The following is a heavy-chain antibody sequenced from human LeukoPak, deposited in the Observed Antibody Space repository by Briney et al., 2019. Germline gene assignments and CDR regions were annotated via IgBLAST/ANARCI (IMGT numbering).Heavy chain of an antibody. D-gene: IGHD3-3*01. J-gene: IGHJ4*02. CDR1: GFTVSSNY. CDR3: ARSQFLEWLFFDY. Sequence: PGGSLRLSCAASGFTVSSNYMSWVRQAPGKGLEWASVIYSGGSTYYADSVKGRFTISRHNSKNTLYLQMNSLRAEDTAVYYCARSQFLEWLFFDYWGQGTLVTVSS. CDR2: IYSGGST. V-gene: IGHV3-53*04.